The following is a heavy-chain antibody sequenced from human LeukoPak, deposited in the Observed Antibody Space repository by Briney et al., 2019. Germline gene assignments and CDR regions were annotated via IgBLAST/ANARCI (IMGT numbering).Heavy chain of an antibody. CDR2: MNPNSGNT. Sequence: GASVKVSCQASGYTFTSYDINWVRQATGQGLEWMGWMNPNSGNTGYAQKFQGGVTMTRNTSISTAYMELSSLRSEDTAVYYCARGRRDSSGYYYWGQGTLVTVSS. J-gene: IGHJ4*02. CDR3: ARGRRDSSGYYY. D-gene: IGHD3-22*01. V-gene: IGHV1-8*01. CDR1: GYTFTSYD.